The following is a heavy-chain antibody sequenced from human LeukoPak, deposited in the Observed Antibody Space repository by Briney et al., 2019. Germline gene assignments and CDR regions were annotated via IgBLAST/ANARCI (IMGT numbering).Heavy chain of an antibody. CDR2: IYTSGTT. CDR1: GGSFSTYY. D-gene: IGHD4-11*01. J-gene: IGHJ4*02. CDR3: ARGGDSNLSYFDY. V-gene: IGHV4-4*07. Sequence: SETLSLTCTVSGGSFSTYYWNWIRQPAGKGLEWIGLIYTSGTTNYNPSLKSRVTLSVDTSKNHFSLKLRSVTAADTAVYYCARGGDSNLSYFDYWGQGILVTVSS.